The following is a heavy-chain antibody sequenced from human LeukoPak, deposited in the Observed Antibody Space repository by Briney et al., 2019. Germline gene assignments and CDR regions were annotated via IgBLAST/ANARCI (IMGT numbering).Heavy chain of an antibody. J-gene: IGHJ2*01. CDR1: GFTVSSNY. CDR3: ARDSLAHCGGDCHSVRYFDL. V-gene: IGHV3-53*01. Sequence: GGSLRPSCAVSGFTVSSNYISWVRQAPGKGLEWVSVIYSGGSTYYADSVKGRFTISSDNSKNTLYLQMNSLRAEDTAVYYCARDSLAHCGGDCHSVRYFDLWGGDTVVSVSS. D-gene: IGHD2-21*02. CDR2: IYSGGST.